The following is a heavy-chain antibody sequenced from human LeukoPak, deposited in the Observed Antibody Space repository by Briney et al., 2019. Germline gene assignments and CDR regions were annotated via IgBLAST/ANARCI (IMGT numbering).Heavy chain of an antibody. CDR2: IYHSGST. J-gene: IGHJ4*02. V-gene: IGHV4-38-2*02. D-gene: IGHD4-17*01. CDR3: ASYGDLDY. CDR1: GYSISSGYY. Sequence: SETLSLTCTVSGYSISSGYYWGWIRQPPGKGLEWIGSIYHSGSTYYNPSLKSRVTISVDTSKNQFSLKLSSVTAADTAVYYCASYGDLDYWGQGTLVTVSP.